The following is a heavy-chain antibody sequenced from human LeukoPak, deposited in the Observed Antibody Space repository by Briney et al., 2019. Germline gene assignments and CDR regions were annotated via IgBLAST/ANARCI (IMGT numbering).Heavy chain of an antibody. J-gene: IGHJ3*02. CDR1: GGTFSSYG. V-gene: IGHV1-69*05. CDR2: IIPIFGTG. CDR3: ARSLAVYYYDSSGRATTGPDAFDI. Sequence: ASVKVSCKASGGTFSSYGISWVRQAPGQGLEWMGGIIPIFGTGNYAQKFQGRVTITTDESTSTAYMELSSLRSKDTAVYYCARSLAVYYYDSSGRATTGPDAFDIWGQGTMVTVSS. D-gene: IGHD3-22*01.